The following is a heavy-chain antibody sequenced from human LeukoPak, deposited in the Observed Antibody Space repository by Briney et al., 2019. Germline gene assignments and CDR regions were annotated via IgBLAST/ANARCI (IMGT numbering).Heavy chain of an antibody. V-gene: IGHV3-23*01. J-gene: IGHJ4*02. CDR2: ISSDGGRT. CDR3: ATYYYDSATDY. CDR1: GFTFSSFA. Sequence: GESLRLSCAASGFTFSSFAMTWGRQAPGKGLECVSSISSDGGRTHYADSVKGRFTISRDNSKNTLYLQMDSLRAEDTAVYYCATYYYDSATDYWGQGTLVTVSS. D-gene: IGHD3-22*01.